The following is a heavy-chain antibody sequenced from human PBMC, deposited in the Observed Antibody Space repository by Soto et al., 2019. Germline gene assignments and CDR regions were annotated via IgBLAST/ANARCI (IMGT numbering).Heavy chain of an antibody. CDR1: GYTLTELS. CDR2: FDPEDGET. D-gene: IGHD2-2*02. CDR3: ATDSAAIDYYYYGMDV. Sequence: DSVKVSCKVYGYTLTELSMHLVRQAPGKGLEWMGGFDPEDGETIYADKFHGRVTMTEDTSTDTAYMELSSLRSEDTALYYCATDSAAIDYYYYGMDVWGQGTTVTVSS. V-gene: IGHV1-24*01. J-gene: IGHJ6*01.